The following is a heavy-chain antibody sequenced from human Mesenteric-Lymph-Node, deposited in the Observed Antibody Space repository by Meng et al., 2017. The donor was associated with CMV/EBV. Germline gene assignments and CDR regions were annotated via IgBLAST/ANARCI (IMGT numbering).Heavy chain of an antibody. V-gene: IGHV3-21*01. CDR3: ARWEYQLPPQSN. Sequence: GESLKISCAASGFTFSNYSMNWVRQAPGKGLEWVSSISNSSSYIYYADSVKGRFTISRDNAKNTLYLQMNSLRAEDTAVYYCARWEYQLPPQSNWGQGTLVTVSS. CDR1: GFTFSNYS. D-gene: IGHD2-2*01. J-gene: IGHJ4*02. CDR2: ISNSSSYI.